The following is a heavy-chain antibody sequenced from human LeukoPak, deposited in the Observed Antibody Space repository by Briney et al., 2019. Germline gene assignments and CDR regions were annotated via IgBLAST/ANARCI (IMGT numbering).Heavy chain of an antibody. J-gene: IGHJ6*02. CDR3: ARQEYYCSGNAMDV. CDR2: VHYGGSA. D-gene: IGHD3-10*01. Sequence: SETLSLTCTVSGGSISSSSDYWGWIRQSPGKGLEWIGGVHYGGSAYYTPSLKSRVTISVDTSKNQFSLTLSSVTAAETAVYYCARQEYYCSGNAMDVWGPGTTVTVSS. V-gene: IGHV4-39*01. CDR1: GGSISSSSDY.